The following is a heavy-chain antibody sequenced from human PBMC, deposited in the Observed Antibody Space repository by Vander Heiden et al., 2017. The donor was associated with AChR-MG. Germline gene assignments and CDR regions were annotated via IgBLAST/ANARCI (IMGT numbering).Heavy chain of an antibody. D-gene: IGHD4-17*01. Sequence: QVQLQESGPGLVKPSQTLSLTCTVSGASISSGGYYLTWIRQHPGKGLEWIGYIYYSGSTYYNPSLKSRITISVDTSKNQFSLKLSSVTAADTDVYYCARERSYGDQIFDYWGQGTLVTVSS. V-gene: IGHV4-31*03. CDR3: ARERSYGDQIFDY. CDR2: IYYSGST. CDR1: GASISSGGYY. J-gene: IGHJ4*02.